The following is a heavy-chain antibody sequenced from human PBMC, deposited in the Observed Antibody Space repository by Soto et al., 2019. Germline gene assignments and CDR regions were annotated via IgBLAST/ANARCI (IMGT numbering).Heavy chain of an antibody. J-gene: IGHJ4*02. V-gene: IGHV4-61*01. CDR2: IYNSGDT. CDR1: GGSLSSDSYY. D-gene: IGHD6-19*01. Sequence: SETLSLTCTVSGGSLSSDSYYWTSIRQPPGKGLEWIGLIYNSGDTNYNPSLKSRVTMSLDTSKNQFSLKLNSVTAADTAVYYRSTGAGTAPGRGSAGNGDPGTLVDV. CDR3: STGAGTAPGRGSAGN.